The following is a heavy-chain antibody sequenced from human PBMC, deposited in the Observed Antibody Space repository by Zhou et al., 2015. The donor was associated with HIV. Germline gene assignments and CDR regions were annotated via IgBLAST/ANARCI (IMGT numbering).Heavy chain of an antibody. J-gene: IGHJ5*02. CDR3: AIAPRITVFGVGYNWFDT. CDR1: GGTFSNYA. D-gene: IGHD3-3*01. CDR2: IIPFSGTT. V-gene: IGHV1-69*14. Sequence: QVQLVQSGAEIKKPGSSVKVSCKASGGTFSNYAFSWVRQAPGQGLEWMGGIIPFSGTTNYPLKFQGTLTITADTSTSTAYMELGSLRSEDTAVYYCAIAPRITVFGVGYNWFDTWGQGTLVTVSS.